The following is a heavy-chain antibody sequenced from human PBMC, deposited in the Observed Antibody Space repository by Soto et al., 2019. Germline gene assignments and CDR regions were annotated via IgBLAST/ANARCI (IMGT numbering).Heavy chain of an antibody. V-gene: IGHV4-30-4*01. CDR3: AREGLRLGELWGVKH. J-gene: IGHJ1*01. CDR1: GGSISSGDYY. CDR2: IYYSGST. Sequence: QVQLQESGPGLVKPSQTLSLTCTVSGGSISSGDYYWSWIRQPPGKGLEWIGYIYYSGSTYYNPSLQSRVTISVDTSKNQFSLKLSSVTAADTAVYYCAREGLRLGELWGVKHWGQGTLVTVSS. D-gene: IGHD3-16*01.